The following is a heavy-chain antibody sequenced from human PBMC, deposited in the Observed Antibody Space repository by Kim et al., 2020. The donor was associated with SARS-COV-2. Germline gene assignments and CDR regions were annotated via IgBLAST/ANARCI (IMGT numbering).Heavy chain of an antibody. CDR1: GGSISSSSYY. CDR3: ASHPPPYSSSWYIVY. J-gene: IGHJ4*02. CDR2: IYYSGST. Sequence: SETLSLTCTVSGGSISSSSYYWGWIRQPPGKGLEWIGSIYYSGSTYYNPSLKSRVTISVDTSKNQFSLKLSSVTAADTAVYYCASHPPPYSSSWYIVYWGQGTLVTVSS. V-gene: IGHV4-39*01. D-gene: IGHD6-13*01.